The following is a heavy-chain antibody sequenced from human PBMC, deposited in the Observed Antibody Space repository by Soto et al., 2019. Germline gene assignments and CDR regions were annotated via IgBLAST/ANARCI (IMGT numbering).Heavy chain of an antibody. J-gene: IGHJ6*02. CDR1: GFTFSSYG. D-gene: IGHD3-10*01. CDR2: IWYDGSNK. V-gene: IGHV3-33*01. Sequence: GGSLRLSCAASGFTFSSYGMHWVRQAPGKGLEWVAVIWYDGSNKYYADSVKGRFTISRDNSKNTLYLQMNSLRAEDTAVYYCARDVDRLFRFGELFSGLASYYYYYGMDVWGQGTTVTVSS. CDR3: ARDVDRLFRFGELFSGLASYYYYYGMDV.